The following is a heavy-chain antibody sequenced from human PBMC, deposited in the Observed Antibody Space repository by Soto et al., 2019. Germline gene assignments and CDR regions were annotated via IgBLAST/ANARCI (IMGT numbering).Heavy chain of an antibody. CDR1: GGTFRSYA. Sequence: QVQLVQSGAVVKKPGSSVKVSCKASGGTFRSYAISWVRQAHGHGLEWMGGIIPIFGTANYARTFQGRVTINANESTSTAYIELSSLKSEDTAVYYCARLAGSNLYYYCMDVWGQGTTVTVS. V-gene: IGHV1-69*01. J-gene: IGHJ6*02. CDR3: ARLAGSNLYYYCMDV. CDR2: IIPIFGTA.